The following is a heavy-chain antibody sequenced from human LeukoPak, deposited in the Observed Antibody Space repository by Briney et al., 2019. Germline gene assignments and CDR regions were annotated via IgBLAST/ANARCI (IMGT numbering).Heavy chain of an antibody. CDR1: GGSISSYY. J-gene: IGHJ4*02. D-gene: IGHD1-26*01. Sequence: ETLSLTCTVSGGSISSYYWSWIRQPPGKGLEWMGIIYPGDSDTRYSPSFQGQVTISADKSISTAYLQWSSLKASDTAMYYCARLRELADYWGQGTLVTVSS. CDR2: IYPGDSDT. CDR3: ARLRELADY. V-gene: IGHV5-51*01.